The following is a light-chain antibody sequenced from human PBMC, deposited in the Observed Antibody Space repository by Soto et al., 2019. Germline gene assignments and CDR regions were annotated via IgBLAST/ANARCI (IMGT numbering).Light chain of an antibody. V-gene: IGLV2-14*04. J-gene: IGLJ2*01. CDR3: SSYTSSSTLGV. CDR2: DVS. Sequence: NSSDVGGYNYVSWYQQHPGKAPKLMIYDVSNRPSGVSNRFSGSKSGNTASLTISGLQAEDEADYYCSSYTSSSTLGVFGGGTKVTVL. CDR1: SSDVGGYNY.